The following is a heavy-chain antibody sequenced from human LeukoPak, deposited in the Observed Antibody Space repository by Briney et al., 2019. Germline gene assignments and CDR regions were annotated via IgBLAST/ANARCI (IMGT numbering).Heavy chain of an antibody. CDR3: ARGRTYYYDSSGYYPPLIDY. CDR1: GGSFSGYY. CDR2: INHSGST. J-gene: IGHJ4*02. V-gene: IGHV4-34*01. Sequence: SSETLSLTXAVYGGSFSGYYWSWIRQPPGKGLEWLGEINHSGSTNYNPSLKSRVTISVDTSKNQFSLKLSSVTAADTAVYYCARGRTYYYDSSGYYPPLIDYWGQGTLVTVSS. D-gene: IGHD3-22*01.